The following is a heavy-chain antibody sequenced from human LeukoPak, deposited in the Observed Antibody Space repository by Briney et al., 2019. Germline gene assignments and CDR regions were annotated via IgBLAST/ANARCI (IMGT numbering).Heavy chain of an antibody. J-gene: IGHJ4*02. Sequence: ASVKVSCKASGYTFTSYYMHWVRQAPGQGLEWMGWISAYNGNTNYAQKLQGRVTMTTDTSTSTAYMELRSLRSDDTAVYYCARCPNPIKVDVLLWFGELGEWGQGTLVTVSS. CDR1: GYTFTSYY. CDR2: ISAYNGNT. CDR3: ARCPNPIKVDVLLWFGELGE. D-gene: IGHD3-10*01. V-gene: IGHV1-18*04.